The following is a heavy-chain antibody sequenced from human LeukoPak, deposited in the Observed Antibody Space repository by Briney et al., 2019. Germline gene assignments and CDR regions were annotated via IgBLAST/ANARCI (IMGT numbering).Heavy chain of an antibody. CDR1: GGSFSGYY. D-gene: IGHD4-23*01. Sequence: SETLSLTCAVYGGSFSGYYWSWIRQPPGKGLEWIGQINHSGSTNYNPYLKGRVTISVDTSKNQFSVKLRCVTGADTAVYYCARGNSPDYWGQGTLVSV. J-gene: IGHJ4*02. CDR3: ARGNSPDY. V-gene: IGHV4-34*01. CDR2: INHSGST.